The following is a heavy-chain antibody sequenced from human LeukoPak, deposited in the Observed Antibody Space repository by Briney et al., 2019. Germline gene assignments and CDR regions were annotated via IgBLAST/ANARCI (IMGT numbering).Heavy chain of an antibody. CDR2: IYSGGVS. CDR3: ARHNAGWHFDY. CDR1: GVSIRNYY. V-gene: IGHV4-59*01. D-gene: IGHD6-19*01. Sequence: SETLSPTCTVSGVSIRNYYWSWIRQPPGKGLEWIGYIYSGGVSNYNSSLKSRRTISVDTSNNQLSLTLTSVTAADTAVYYCARHNAGWHFDYWGQGSLVTVSS. J-gene: IGHJ4*02.